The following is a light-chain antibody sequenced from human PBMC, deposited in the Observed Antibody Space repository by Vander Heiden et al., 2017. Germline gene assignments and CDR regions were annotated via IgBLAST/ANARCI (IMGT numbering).Light chain of an antibody. J-gene: IGLJ3*02. CDR2: RND. CDR3: AAWDDSRGGV. CDR1: NSNIGTNY. V-gene: IGLV1-47*01. Sequence: QSVLTQPPSASGTPGQRVTISCSGNNSNIGTNYVYWYQQFSGAAPKLLIYRNDERPSGVPDRFSGSKSGTSASLAISGLRSEDEAEYHCAAWDDSRGGVFGGGTKLTGL.